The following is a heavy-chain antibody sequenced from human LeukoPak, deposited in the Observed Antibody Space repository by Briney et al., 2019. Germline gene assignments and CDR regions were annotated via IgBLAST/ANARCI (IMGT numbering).Heavy chain of an antibody. CDR1: GFTFSDYY. Sequence: PGGSLRLSCAASGFTFSDYYMSWIRQAPGKGLEWVSYISSSGSTIYYADSVKGRFTISGDNAKNSLYLQMNSLRAEDTAVYYCAREEVVVVPAAIYGAHYYYYGMDVWGQGTTVTVSS. D-gene: IGHD2-2*02. V-gene: IGHV3-11*01. CDR3: AREEVVVVPAAIYGAHYYYYGMDV. CDR2: ISSSGSTI. J-gene: IGHJ6*02.